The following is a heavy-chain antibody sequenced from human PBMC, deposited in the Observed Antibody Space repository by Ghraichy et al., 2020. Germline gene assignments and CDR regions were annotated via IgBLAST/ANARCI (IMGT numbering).Heavy chain of an antibody. V-gene: IGHV4-4*07. CDR1: GVSISTYY. CDR2: MFSSGNT. J-gene: IGHJ4*02. CDR3: ARKSSSNWFYDY. D-gene: IGHD6-13*01. Sequence: TLSLTCTVSGVSISTYYWSWIRQPAGKGLEWIGHMFSSGNTNYNPSLKSRVTMSVDTSRSQFSLILSSVTAADTAVYFCARKSSSNWFYDYWGQGILVTVSS.